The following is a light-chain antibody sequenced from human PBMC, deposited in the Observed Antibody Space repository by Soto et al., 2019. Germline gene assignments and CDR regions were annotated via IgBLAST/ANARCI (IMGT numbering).Light chain of an antibody. J-gene: IGKJ1*01. Sequence: IVLSQSPGTLSLTPGERATLSCSASQSVRSDYLAWYQQKPGQAPRLHIYGASTRATGIPDRFTGSGSGTDFTLTISRLEPEDFAVYYCQQYGSSPRTFGQGTKVDI. CDR3: QQYGSSPRT. CDR2: GAS. V-gene: IGKV3-20*01. CDR1: QSVRSDY.